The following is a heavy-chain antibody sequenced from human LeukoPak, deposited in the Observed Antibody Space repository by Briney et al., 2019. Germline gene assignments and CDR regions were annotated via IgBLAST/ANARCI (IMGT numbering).Heavy chain of an antibody. CDR2: MNPNRGST. Sequence: ASVKVSCMASGYTFTSYDINWVRQATGQGLEWMGWMNPNRGSTGYAQKFQGRVTITRNTSISTAYMELSGLRSEDTAVYYCARGRSTGYPYYFEYWGQGTLVTVSS. J-gene: IGHJ4*02. CDR1: GYTFTSYD. D-gene: IGHD5-12*01. CDR3: ARGRSTGYPYYFEY. V-gene: IGHV1-8*03.